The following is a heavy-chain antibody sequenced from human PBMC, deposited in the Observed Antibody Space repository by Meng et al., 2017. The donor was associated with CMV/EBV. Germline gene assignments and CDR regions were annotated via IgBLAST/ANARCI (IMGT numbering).Heavy chain of an antibody. CDR1: GFTFSSYS. Sequence: GESLKISCAASGFTFSSYSMNWVRQAPGKGLEWVSSISSSSSYIYYADSVKGRFTISRDNAKNSLYLQMNSRRAEDTAVYYCARDSGYYGSGSYGDYWGQGTLVTVSS. D-gene: IGHD3-10*01. CDR2: ISSSSSYI. V-gene: IGHV3-21*01. J-gene: IGHJ4*02. CDR3: ARDSGYYGSGSYGDY.